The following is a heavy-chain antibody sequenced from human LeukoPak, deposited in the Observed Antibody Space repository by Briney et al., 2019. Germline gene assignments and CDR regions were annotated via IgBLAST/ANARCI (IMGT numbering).Heavy chain of an antibody. Sequence: LSGGSLRLSCAASGFTFSSYAMSWVRQAPGKGLEWVSYISSSGSTIYYADSVKGRFTISRDNAKNSLYLQMNSLRAEDTAVYYCARGRASSSIVGDWFDPWGQGTLVTVSS. CDR2: ISSSGSTI. J-gene: IGHJ5*02. D-gene: IGHD6-6*01. V-gene: IGHV3-48*04. CDR3: ARGRASSSIVGDWFDP. CDR1: GFTFSSYA.